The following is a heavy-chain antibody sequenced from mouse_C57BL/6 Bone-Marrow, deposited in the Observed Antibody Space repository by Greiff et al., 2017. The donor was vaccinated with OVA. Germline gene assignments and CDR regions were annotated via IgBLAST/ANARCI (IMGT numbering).Heavy chain of an antibody. CDR2: ISNGGGST. CDR3: ARRWFYAMDY. D-gene: IGHD1-1*02. J-gene: IGHJ4*01. CDR1: GFTFSDYY. V-gene: IGHV5-12*01. Sequence: EVQLQESGGGLVQPGGSLKLSCAASGFTFSDYYMYWVRQTPEKRLEWVAYISNGGGSTYYPDTVKGRFTISRDNAKNTLYLQMSRLKSEDTAMYYCARRWFYAMDYWGQGTSVTVSS.